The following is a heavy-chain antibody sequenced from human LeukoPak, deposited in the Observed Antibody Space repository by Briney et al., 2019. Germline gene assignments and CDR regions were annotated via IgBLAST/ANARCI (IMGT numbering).Heavy chain of an antibody. CDR1: GFTFSTNY. V-gene: IGHV3-53*01. D-gene: IGHD6-19*01. J-gene: IGHJ4*02. CDR2: FYSGGHT. Sequence: GGSLRLSCAASGFTFSTNYMSWVRQAPGKGLEWVSLFYSGGHTNYADSVKGRFTFSRDSSNNTLYLQMNSLRVEDTAVYYCARGEYGSGWYRDWGQGTLVTVSS. CDR3: ARGEYGSGWYRD.